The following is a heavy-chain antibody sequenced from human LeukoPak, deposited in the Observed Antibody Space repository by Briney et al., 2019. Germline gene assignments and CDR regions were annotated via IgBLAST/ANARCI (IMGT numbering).Heavy chain of an antibody. CDR3: ARDWDDYEGVYFDY. CDR1: GGSISSSSYY. J-gene: IGHJ4*02. CDR2: IYYSGST. D-gene: IGHD4-17*01. Sequence: SETLSLTCTVSGGSISSSSYYWGWIRQPPGKGLELIGSIYYSGSTYYNPSLKSRVTISVDTSKNQFSLKLSSVTAADTAVYYCARDWDDYEGVYFDYWGQGTLVTVSS. V-gene: IGHV4-39*07.